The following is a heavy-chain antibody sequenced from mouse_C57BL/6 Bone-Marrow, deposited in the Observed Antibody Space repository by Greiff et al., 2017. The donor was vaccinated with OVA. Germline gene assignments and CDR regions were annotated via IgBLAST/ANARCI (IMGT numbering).Heavy chain of an antibody. CDR3: ARAFYYYGSSYRWWYFDV. J-gene: IGHJ1*03. D-gene: IGHD1-1*01. Sequence: VHVKQSGPELVKPGASVKISCKASGYSFTDYNMNWVKQSNGKSLEWIGVINPNYGTTSYNQKFKGKATLTVDQSSSTAYMQLNSLTSEDSAVYYCARAFYYYGSSYRWWYFDVWGTGTTVTVSS. V-gene: IGHV1-39*01. CDR2: INPNYGTT. CDR1: GYSFTDYN.